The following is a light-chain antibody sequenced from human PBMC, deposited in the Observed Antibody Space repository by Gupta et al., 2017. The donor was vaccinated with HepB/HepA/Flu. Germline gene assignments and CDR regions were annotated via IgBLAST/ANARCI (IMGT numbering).Light chain of an antibody. CDR3: SSYTSSSTQV. J-gene: IGLJ1*01. Sequence: QSALTLPASGSGSPGPSVTFSCTGTSSEVCGYNYVSWYQQHPDKAPKLMIYDVSNRPSGVSNRFSGSKSGNTASLTISGLQAEDEADYYCSSYTSSSTQVFGTGTKVTVL. V-gene: IGLV2-14*03. CDR2: DVS. CDR1: SSEVCGYNY.